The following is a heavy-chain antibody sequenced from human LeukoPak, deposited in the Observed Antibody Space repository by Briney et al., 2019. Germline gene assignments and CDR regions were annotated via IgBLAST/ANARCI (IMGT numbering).Heavy chain of an antibody. CDR1: GFTFSSYA. Sequence: GGSLRLSCAASGFTFSSYAMSWVRQAPGKGLEWVSAISGSGGSTYYADSVKGRFTISRDNSKNTLYLQMNSLRAEDTAVYYCAKFRNNWNYAGSFDYWGQGTLVTVSS. CDR2: ISGSGGST. V-gene: IGHV3-23*01. D-gene: IGHD1-7*01. CDR3: AKFRNNWNYAGSFDY. J-gene: IGHJ4*02.